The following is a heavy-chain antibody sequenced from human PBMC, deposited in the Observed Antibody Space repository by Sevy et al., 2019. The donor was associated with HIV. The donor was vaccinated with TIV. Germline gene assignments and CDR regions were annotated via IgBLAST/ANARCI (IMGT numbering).Heavy chain of an antibody. D-gene: IGHD5-18*01. CDR2: ISYDGRDK. CDR3: ARDSDGYSYAFYGMDV. Sequence: GGSLRLSCAASGFTFSTYAMHWVRQAPGKGLEWVAVISYDGRDKNYADSVKGRFTISRDNSKNKLYLQMNSLRIEDTAVYYCARDSDGYSYAFYGMDVWGQGTTVTVS. V-gene: IGHV3-30*04. CDR1: GFTFSTYA. J-gene: IGHJ6*02.